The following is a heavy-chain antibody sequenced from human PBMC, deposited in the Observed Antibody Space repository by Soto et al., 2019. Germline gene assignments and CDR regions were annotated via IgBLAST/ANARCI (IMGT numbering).Heavy chain of an antibody. CDR3: ARQWELLHLDWYFDL. V-gene: IGHV1-69*01. CDR1: GGTFSSYA. J-gene: IGHJ2*01. CDR2: TIPIFGTA. D-gene: IGHD1-26*01. Sequence: QVQLVQSGAEVKKPGSSVKVSCKASGGTFSSYAISWVRQAPGQGLEWMGGTIPIFGTANYAQKFQGRVTITADESTSTAYMELSSLRSEDTAVYYCARQWELLHLDWYFDLWGRGTLVTVSS.